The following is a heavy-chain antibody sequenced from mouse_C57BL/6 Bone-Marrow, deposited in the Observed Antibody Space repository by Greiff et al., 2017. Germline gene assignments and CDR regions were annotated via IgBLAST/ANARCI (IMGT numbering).Heavy chain of an antibody. D-gene: IGHD1-1*02. J-gene: IGHJ3*01. Sequence: EVQLVEFGGGLVKPGGSLKLSCAASGFTFRDYGMHWVRQAPEKGLEWVAYISSGSSTIYFADTLKGRFTISRDNAKNTLFLKMTSLRSEDTAMYYCARWSPFAYWGQGTLVTVSA. CDR3: ARWSPFAY. V-gene: IGHV5-17*01. CDR1: GFTFRDYG. CDR2: ISSGSSTI.